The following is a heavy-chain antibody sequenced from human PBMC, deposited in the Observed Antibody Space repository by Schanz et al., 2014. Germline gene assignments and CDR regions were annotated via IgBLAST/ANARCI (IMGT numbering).Heavy chain of an antibody. D-gene: IGHD2-8*02. J-gene: IGHJ4*02. V-gene: IGHV3-23*04. CDR2: ISGTGGDDT. CDR1: GFGFSSYS. CDR3: AKSLESCPGGRCSRGYFDY. Sequence: EVRLVESGGGLIQPGGSLRLSCAASGFGFSSYSMNWVRQAPGKGLLWVSSISGTGGDDTYYADSVKGRFTISRDNFKGALYLQMSSLRAEDTAVYYCAKSLESCPGGRCSRGYFDYWGQGTLVTVSS.